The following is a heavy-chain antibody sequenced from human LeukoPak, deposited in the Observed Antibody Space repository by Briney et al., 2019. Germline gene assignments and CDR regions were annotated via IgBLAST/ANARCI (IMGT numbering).Heavy chain of an antibody. J-gene: IGHJ6*03. V-gene: IGHV1-46*01. CDR3: ARDMAYSGYEEGYYYMDV. Sequence: ASVKVSCKAFGYTFTSNYMHWVRQAPGQGPEWMGVISPSGGSTTYAQKFQGRVTLTRDMSTSTVYMELSSLRSEDTAVYYCARDMAYSGYEEGYYYMDVWGKGTTVTVSS. D-gene: IGHD5-12*01. CDR2: ISPSGGST. CDR1: GYTFTSNY.